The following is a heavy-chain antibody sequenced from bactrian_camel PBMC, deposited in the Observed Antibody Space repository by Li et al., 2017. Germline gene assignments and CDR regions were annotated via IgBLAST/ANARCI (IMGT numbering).Heavy chain of an antibody. Sequence: HVQLVESGGGSVQAGGSLRLSCVVHGYSDCTYDMFWYRQAQGKEREIVSRIDSDGRTRHADSVKGRFTISLDKAKNTVYLQMNSLKPEDTAMYYCAVVSGYWGHGTQVTVS. V-gene: IGHV3S53*01. CDR1: GYSDCTYD. D-gene: IGHD2*01. CDR2: IDSDGRT. J-gene: IGHJ6*01. CDR3: AVVSGY.